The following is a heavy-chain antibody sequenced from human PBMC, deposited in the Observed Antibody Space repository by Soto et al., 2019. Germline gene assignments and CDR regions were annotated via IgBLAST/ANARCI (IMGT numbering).Heavy chain of an antibody. D-gene: IGHD3-16*01. J-gene: IGHJ4*02. V-gene: IGHV4-39*01. Sequence: QLQLQESGPGLVKPSETLSLTCTVAGGPISSRSYYWGWIRQPPGKELAWIESIYYSGSTYYNPSLKSRVTMTVDTSKSQFSLKLRSVTATDTAVYYCARRRADYIWGSYSQERAYFEYWGQGTLVTVSS. CDR1: GGPISSRSYY. CDR2: IYYSGST. CDR3: ARRRADYIWGSYSQERAYFEY.